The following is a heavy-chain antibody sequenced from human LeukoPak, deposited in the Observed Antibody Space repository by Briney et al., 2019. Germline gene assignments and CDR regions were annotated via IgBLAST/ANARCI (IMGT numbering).Heavy chain of an antibody. J-gene: IGHJ3*02. Sequence: ASVKVSCKASGYTFTSYGISWVGQAPGQGGEGMGWISDYNGNKNYAQKLQRRVTMTTDTSTSTAYMELRSLRSDDTAVYYCARDERYCSSTSCQGMLYDAFDIWGQGTMVTVSS. CDR3: ARDERYCSSTSCQGMLYDAFDI. CDR1: GYTFTSYG. V-gene: IGHV1-18*01. CDR2: ISDYNGNK. D-gene: IGHD2-2*01.